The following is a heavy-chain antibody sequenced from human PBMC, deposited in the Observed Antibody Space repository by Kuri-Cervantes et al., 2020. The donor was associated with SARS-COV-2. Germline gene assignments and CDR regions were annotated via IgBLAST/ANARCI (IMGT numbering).Heavy chain of an antibody. V-gene: IGHV3-74*01. CDR2: INPDGSYT. Sequence: LSLTCAASGFTFSGHWIHLVRQAPGKGLGWVSRINPDGSYTNNADSVKGRFTLSRDNAKNMLFLQMNSPRAEDTAVYYCVRDGDHWNFDYWGQGTLVTVSS. D-gene: IGHD1-1*01. CDR1: GFTFSGHW. CDR3: VRDGDHWNFDY. J-gene: IGHJ4*02.